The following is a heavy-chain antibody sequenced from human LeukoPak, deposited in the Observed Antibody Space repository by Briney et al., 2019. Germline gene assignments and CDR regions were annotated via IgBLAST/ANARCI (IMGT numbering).Heavy chain of an antibody. CDR3: ARCSTSSGHSVRWFDP. CDR1: GFSVSNNY. CDR2: IYSGGST. V-gene: IGHV3-66*01. J-gene: IGHJ5*02. Sequence: PGGSLRLSCAASGFSVSNNYMSWVRQAPGKGLEWVSVIYSGGSTFYADSVKGRLTISRDNSKNTLYLQMNSLRAEDTAVYYCARCSTSSGHSVRWFDPWGQGTLVAVSS. D-gene: IGHD3-22*01.